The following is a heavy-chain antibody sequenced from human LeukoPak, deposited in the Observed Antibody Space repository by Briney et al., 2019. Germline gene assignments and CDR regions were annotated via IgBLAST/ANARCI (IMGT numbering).Heavy chain of an antibody. CDR3: AKGQNPYYYDSSGYLAFDY. CDR1: GFTFSSYW. D-gene: IGHD3-22*01. J-gene: IGHJ4*02. V-gene: IGHV3-74*01. Sequence: GGSLRLSCAASGFTFSSYWMHWVRQAPGKGLVWVSRINSDGSSTSYADSVKGRFTLSRDNSKNTVYLQMNSLRAEDTAVYYCAKGQNPYYYDSSGYLAFDYWGQGTLVTVSS. CDR2: INSDGSST.